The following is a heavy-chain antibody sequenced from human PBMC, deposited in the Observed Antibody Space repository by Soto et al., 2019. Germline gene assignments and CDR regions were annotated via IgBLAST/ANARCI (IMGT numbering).Heavy chain of an antibody. CDR3: ARVAGSLWFGELYYFDY. J-gene: IGHJ4*02. CDR2: VSGSGNTQ. D-gene: IGHD3-10*01. CDR1: GFRFSSYS. V-gene: IGHV3-48*04. Sequence: GGSLRLSCVASGFRFSSYSMNWVRQAPGKGPEWVAYVSGSGNTQYYADSVKGRFTISRGNAKNSLYLQMNSLRAEDTAVYYCARVAGSLWFGELYYFDYWGQGTLVTVSS.